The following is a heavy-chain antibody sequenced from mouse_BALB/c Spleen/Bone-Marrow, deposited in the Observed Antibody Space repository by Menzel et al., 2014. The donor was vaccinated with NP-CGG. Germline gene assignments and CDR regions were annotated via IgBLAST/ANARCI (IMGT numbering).Heavy chain of an antibody. CDR3: TRDHYYYGSSYWYFDV. D-gene: IGHD1-1*01. CDR1: GYTFTSYY. CDR2: INPSNGGT. Sequence: VQLQQSGAELVKPGATVKLSCKASGYTFTSYYMYWVKQRPGQGLEWIGGINPSNGGTNFNEKFKSKATLTVDKSSSTAYMQFSSLTSEDSAVYYCTRDHYYYGSSYWYFDVWGAGTTVTVSS. V-gene: IGHV1S81*02. J-gene: IGHJ1*01.